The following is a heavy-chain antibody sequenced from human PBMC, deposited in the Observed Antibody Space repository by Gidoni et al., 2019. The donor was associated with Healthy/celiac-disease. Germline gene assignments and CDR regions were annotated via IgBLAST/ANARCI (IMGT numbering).Heavy chain of an antibody. V-gene: IGHV3-23*01. CDR1: VFTFSRYA. Sequence: EVQLLESGGGLVQPGGSLRLSCAASVFTFSRYAMSWVRQAPGKGLEWVSAISGSGGSTYYEDSVKGRFTISRDNSKNTLYLQMNSMRAEDTAVYYCAKDAYYYGSGSYVDYWGQGTLVTVSS. CDR3: AKDAYYYGSGSYVDY. D-gene: IGHD3-10*01. CDR2: ISGSGGST. J-gene: IGHJ4*02.